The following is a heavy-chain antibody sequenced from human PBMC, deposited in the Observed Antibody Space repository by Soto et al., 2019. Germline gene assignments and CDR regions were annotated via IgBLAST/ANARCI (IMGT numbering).Heavy chain of an antibody. Sequence: AETLSVTGGISGYSFSNSDNYWAWIRPPPGKGLEWIGSMLYSGLTYYNPSLKSRVTLSVDTSKNQFSVRLNSVTASDTAVYYCAPLTVSLSGHYGIHVWGQGTTVTVS. J-gene: IGHJ6*02. CDR1: GYSFSNSDNY. CDR3: APLTVSLSGHYGIHV. D-gene: IGHD3-3*01. V-gene: IGHV4-39*01. CDR2: MLYSGLT.